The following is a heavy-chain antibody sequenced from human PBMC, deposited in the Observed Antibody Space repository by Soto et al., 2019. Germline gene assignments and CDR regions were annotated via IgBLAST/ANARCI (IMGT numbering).Heavy chain of an antibody. D-gene: IGHD3-10*01. CDR2: ISWNSGSI. J-gene: IGHJ3*02. CDR1: GFTFDDYA. V-gene: IGHV3-9*01. CDR3: TRSRGTFDI. Sequence: PGGSLRLSCSASGFTFDDYAMHGVRQAPGKGLEWVSVISWNSGSIGYADSVKGRFTISRDNAKNSLYLQMNSLRPEDTALYYCTRSRGTFDIWGQGTMVTVSS.